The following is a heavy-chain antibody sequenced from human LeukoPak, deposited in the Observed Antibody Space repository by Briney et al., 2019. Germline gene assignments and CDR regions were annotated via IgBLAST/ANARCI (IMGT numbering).Heavy chain of an antibody. Sequence: GRSLRLSCAASGYTFSSYGMHRVRQAPGKGLEWVAVIRYDGSNKYYADSVKGRFTISRDNSKNTLYLQMNSLRAEDTAVYYCARDRRRYYGSGSYWADYWGQGTLVTVSS. CDR1: GYTFSSYG. J-gene: IGHJ4*02. V-gene: IGHV3-33*01. D-gene: IGHD3-10*01. CDR2: IRYDGSNK. CDR3: ARDRRRYYGSGSYWADY.